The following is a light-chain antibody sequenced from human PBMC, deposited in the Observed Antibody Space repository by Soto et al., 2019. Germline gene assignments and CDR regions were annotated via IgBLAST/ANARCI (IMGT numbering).Light chain of an antibody. CDR3: QQYENIPT. CDR2: DAS. J-gene: IGKJ5*01. Sequence: DIHMTQSPSSLSASVGYIFTITCQASQNINNYLNWYKQKPGRAPKLLIYDASNLEAGVPSRLRGSGSGTDFTFTISSMKPEDIATYYCQQYENIPTFGQGTRLEIK. V-gene: IGKV1-33*01. CDR1: QNINNY.